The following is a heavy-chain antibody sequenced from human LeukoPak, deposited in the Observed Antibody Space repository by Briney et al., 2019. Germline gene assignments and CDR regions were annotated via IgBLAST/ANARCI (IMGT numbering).Heavy chain of an antibody. CDR3: ARVTCGGDCRAHYYYYHMDV. D-gene: IGHD2-21*02. Sequence: SETLSLTCSVSGYSISIGFHWGWIRQSPGKGLEWLGSMHPTGVSYYNPSLKSRVTISVDTSKNQFSLKLSSVTAADTAVYYCARVTCGGDCRAHYYYYHMDVWGKGTTVTISS. CDR1: GYSISIGFH. CDR2: MHPTGVS. V-gene: IGHV4-38-2*02. J-gene: IGHJ6*03.